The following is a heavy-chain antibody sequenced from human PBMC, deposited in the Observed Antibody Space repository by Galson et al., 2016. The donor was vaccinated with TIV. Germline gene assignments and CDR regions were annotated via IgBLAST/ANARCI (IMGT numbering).Heavy chain of an antibody. J-gene: IGHJ3*02. CDR1: GFTFSSYA. D-gene: IGHD5-18*01. V-gene: IGHV3-23*01. Sequence: SLRLSCAASGFTFSSYAISWVRQAPGKGLEWVSIINDSGDDTYYADSVKGRFTISRDNSKNTLYLQMHSLRAEDTALYFCAKGGSAFSYGYAFDMWGQGTMVTVSS. CDR3: AKGGSAFSYGYAFDM. CDR2: INDSGDDT.